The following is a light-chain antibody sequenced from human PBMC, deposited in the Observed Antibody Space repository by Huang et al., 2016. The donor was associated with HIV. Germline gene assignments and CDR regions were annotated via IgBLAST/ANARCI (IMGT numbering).Light chain of an antibody. CDR1: QTISTF. Sequence: DIQMTQSPSSLSASVGDRISITCRASQTISTFVNWDQQKPRKAPKRLIYAAYNLQSGVSSRVSGTGSGTLFTLTVTGLLPDDVATYFCQQTSSVPLTFGGGTKVEMK. CDR2: AAY. V-gene: IGKV1-39*01. J-gene: IGKJ4*01. CDR3: QQTSSVPLT.